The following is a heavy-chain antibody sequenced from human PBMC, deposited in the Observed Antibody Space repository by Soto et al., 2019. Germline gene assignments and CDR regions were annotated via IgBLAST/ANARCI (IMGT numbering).Heavy chain of an antibody. CDR3: ARVGGYEVDY. D-gene: IGHD5-12*01. CDR1: GGSISSYY. Sequence: PEETLSLTCNVSGGSISSYYWSWIRQPPGKGLEWIGYIYYRGSTNYNPSLKSRVTISVDTSKNQFSLKLSSVTAADTAVYYCARVGGYEVDYWGQGTLVTVSS. V-gene: IGHV4-59*01. J-gene: IGHJ4*02. CDR2: IYYRGST.